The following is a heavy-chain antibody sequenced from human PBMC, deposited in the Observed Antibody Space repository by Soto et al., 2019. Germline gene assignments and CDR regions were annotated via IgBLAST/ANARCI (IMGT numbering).Heavy chain of an antibody. CDR2: INAGNGNT. CDR3: AREYDSSEYNWFDP. J-gene: IGHJ5*02. Sequence: ASVKVSCKASGYTFTSYAMHWVRQAPGQRLEWMGWINAGNGNTKYSQKLQGRVTITRDTSASTAYMELSSLRSEDTAVYYCAREYDSSEYNWFDPWGQGTLVTVSS. D-gene: IGHD3-22*01. V-gene: IGHV1-3*01. CDR1: GYTFTSYA.